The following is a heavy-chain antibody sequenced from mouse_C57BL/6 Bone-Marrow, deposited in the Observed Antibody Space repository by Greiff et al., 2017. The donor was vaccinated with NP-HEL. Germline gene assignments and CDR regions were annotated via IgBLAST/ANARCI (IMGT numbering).Heavy chain of an antibody. J-gene: IGHJ2*01. V-gene: IGHV6-3*01. CDR3: TAATVVGYYFDY. CDR2: IRLKSDNYAT. Sequence: EVMLVESGGGLVQPGGSMKLSCVASGFTFSNYWMNWVRQSPEKGLEWVAQIRLKSDNYATHYAESVKGRFTISRDDSKSSVYLQMNNLRAEDTGIYYCTAATVVGYYFDYWGQGTTLTVSS. CDR1: GFTFSNYW. D-gene: IGHD1-1*01.